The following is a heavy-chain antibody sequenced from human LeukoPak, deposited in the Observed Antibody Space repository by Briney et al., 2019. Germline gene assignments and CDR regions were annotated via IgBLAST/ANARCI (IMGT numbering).Heavy chain of an antibody. Sequence: GGSLRLSCVASGFTFSTYAMSWVRQAPGKGLEWVSAISGSGGSTYHADSVKGRFTISRDNSKNTLYLQMNSLGAEDTAVYYCAKDLSGSYGAEYFQHWGQGTLVTVSS. CDR3: AKDLSGSYGAEYFQH. V-gene: IGHV3-23*01. D-gene: IGHD1-26*01. CDR2: ISGSGGST. J-gene: IGHJ1*01. CDR1: GFTFSTYA.